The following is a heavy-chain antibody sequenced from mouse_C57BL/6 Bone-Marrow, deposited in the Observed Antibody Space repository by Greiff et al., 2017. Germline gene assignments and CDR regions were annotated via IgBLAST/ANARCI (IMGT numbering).Heavy chain of an antibody. J-gene: IGHJ2*01. D-gene: IGHD2-5*01. CDR2: ISSGSSTI. Sequence: EVKLVESGGGLVKPGGSLKLSCAASGFTFSDSGMHWVRQAPEKGLEWVAYISSGSSTIYYADTVKGRFTISRDNAKNTLFLQMTSLRSEDTAMYYCARPAYYSNYLFYYFDYWGQGTTLTVSS. CDR1: GFTFSDSG. CDR3: ARPAYYSNYLFYYFDY. V-gene: IGHV5-17*01.